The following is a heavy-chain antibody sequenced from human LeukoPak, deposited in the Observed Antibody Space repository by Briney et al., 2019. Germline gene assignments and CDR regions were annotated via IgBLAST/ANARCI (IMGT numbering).Heavy chain of an antibody. J-gene: IGHJ4*02. V-gene: IGHV4-34*01. CDR1: GGSFSGYY. D-gene: IGHD1-14*01. CDR2: INHSGST. Sequence: SETLSLTCAVYGGSFSGYYWSWIRQPPGKGLEWIGEINHSGSTNYNPSLKSRVTISVDTSKNQFSLQLSSVTAADTAVYYCARGGREQVYPLDWGQGTLVTVSS. CDR3: ARGGREQVYPLD.